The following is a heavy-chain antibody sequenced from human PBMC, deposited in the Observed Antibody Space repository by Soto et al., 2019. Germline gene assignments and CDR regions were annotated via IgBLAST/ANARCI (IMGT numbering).Heavy chain of an antibody. V-gene: IGHV4-59*01. CDR3: ARGDDYGDLGGISPDY. CDR1: GGSISNSY. Sequence: SETLSLTCTVSGGSISNSYWSCIRQSPEKGLEWIGYIYYSGSTNYNPSLKSRVTISVDTSKNQFSLKLSSVTAADTAVYYCARGDDYGDLGGISPDYWGQGTLVTVSS. J-gene: IGHJ4*02. D-gene: IGHD4-17*01. CDR2: IYYSGST.